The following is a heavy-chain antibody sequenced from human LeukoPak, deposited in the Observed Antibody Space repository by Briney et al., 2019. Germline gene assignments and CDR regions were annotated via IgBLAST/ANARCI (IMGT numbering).Heavy chain of an antibody. Sequence: SETLSLTCTVSGGSVSNFYWSWIRQSPGKGLEWIGYVYYSGTTNSNPSLKSRVTISADTSKNQFSLQLRSVTAADSAAYFCAREDPQTRVPEGMDVWGQGTTVIVSS. V-gene: IGHV4-59*02. J-gene: IGHJ6*02. CDR3: AREDPQTRVPEGMDV. D-gene: IGHD4/OR15-4a*01. CDR1: GGSVSNFY. CDR2: VYYSGTT.